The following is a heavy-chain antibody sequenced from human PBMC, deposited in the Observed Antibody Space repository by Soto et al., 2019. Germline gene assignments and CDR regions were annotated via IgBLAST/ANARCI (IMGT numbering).Heavy chain of an antibody. J-gene: IGHJ5*02. CDR2: IYSGGST. CDR3: ARSGGNYWFDP. V-gene: IGHV3-66*01. CDR1: GFSVSSNY. Sequence: PGGSLRLSCAASGFSVSSNYMTWVRQAPGKGLEWVSVIYSGGSTYYADSVKGRFIISRDNSKNTLYLQMNSLRAEDTAVYYCARSGGNYWFDPWGQGTLVTVSS. D-gene: IGHD2-21*02.